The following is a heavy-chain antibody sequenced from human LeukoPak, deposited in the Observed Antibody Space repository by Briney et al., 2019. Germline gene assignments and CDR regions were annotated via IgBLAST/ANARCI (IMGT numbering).Heavy chain of an antibody. CDR2: ISSSGSTI. J-gene: IGHJ1*01. V-gene: IGHV3-11*01. D-gene: IGHD3-22*01. CDR1: GFTFSDYY. Sequence: AGGSLRLSCAASGFTFSDYYMSWIRQAPGKGLEWVSYISSSGSTIYYADSVKGRFTISRDNAKNSLYLQMNSLRAEDTAVYYCAKEDSSVPRKYFQHWGQGTLVTVSS. CDR3: AKEDSSVPRKYFQH.